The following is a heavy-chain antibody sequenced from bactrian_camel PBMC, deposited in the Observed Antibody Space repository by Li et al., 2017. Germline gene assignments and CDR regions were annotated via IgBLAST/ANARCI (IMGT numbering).Heavy chain of an antibody. CDR2: LLGDNTT. J-gene: IGHJ4*01. D-gene: IGHD1*01. Sequence: HVQLVESGGDSVQVGGSLRLSCAASTYFYRRNCMAWFRQAPGKEREVVARLLGDNTTTYAAPVKGRFTITKDNAKNTLYLQMASLKPEDTGMYYCAAVRPRAYCTRFEELGDWGQGTQVTVS. V-gene: IGHV3S53*01. CDR3: AAVRPRAYCTRFEELGD. CDR1: TYFYRRNC.